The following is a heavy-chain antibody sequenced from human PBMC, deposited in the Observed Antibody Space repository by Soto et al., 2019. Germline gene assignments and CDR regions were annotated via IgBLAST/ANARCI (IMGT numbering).Heavy chain of an antibody. J-gene: IGHJ4*02. CDR3: ARVCKRTSGGSGSYLY. CDR2: INPNSGGT. D-gene: IGHD3-10*01. V-gene: IGHV1-2*04. Sequence: QVQLVQSGAEVKKPGASVKVSCKASGYTFTGYYMHWVRQAPGQGLEWMGWINPNSGGTNYAQKFQGWLTMTRDTSISTAYLELSRLRSDDTAVYYCARVCKRTSGGSGSYLYWGQGTLVTVSS. CDR1: GYTFTGYY.